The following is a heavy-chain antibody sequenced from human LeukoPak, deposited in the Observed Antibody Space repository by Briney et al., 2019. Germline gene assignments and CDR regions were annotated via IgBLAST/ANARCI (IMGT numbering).Heavy chain of an antibody. Sequence: ASVKVSCKASGYTFTGYYMHWVRQAPGQGLEWMGWINPNSGGTNYAQKFQGWVTMTRDTSISTAYMELNRLRSDDTAVYYCARGPRGTMVRGGGAFDIWGQGTMVTVSS. D-gene: IGHD3-10*01. CDR1: GYTFTGYY. J-gene: IGHJ3*02. CDR3: ARGPRGTMVRGGGAFDI. V-gene: IGHV1-2*04. CDR2: INPNSGGT.